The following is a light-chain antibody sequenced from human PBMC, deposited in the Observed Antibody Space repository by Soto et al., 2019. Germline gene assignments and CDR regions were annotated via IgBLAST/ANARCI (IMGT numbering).Light chain of an antibody. J-gene: IGKJ5*01. Sequence: EIVMTQSPATLSVSPGERATLSCRASQSVSGNLAWYQQTPGQAPRLLIYDTSSRATGIPARFSGSWSGTEFTLTISSLQSEDFAVYYCQQYHKWPTFGQGTRLEIK. CDR3: QQYHKWPT. CDR2: DTS. V-gene: IGKV3-15*01. CDR1: QSVSGN.